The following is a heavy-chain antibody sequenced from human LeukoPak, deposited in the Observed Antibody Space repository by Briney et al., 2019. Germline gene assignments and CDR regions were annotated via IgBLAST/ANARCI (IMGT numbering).Heavy chain of an antibody. CDR3: AKDPNGDYIGTFEI. CDR2: IWYDGSNK. CDR1: GFTFSNYG. D-gene: IGHD4-17*01. J-gene: IGHJ3*02. V-gene: IGHV3-33*06. Sequence: GGSLRLSCAASGFTFSNYGMHWVRQAPGKGLEWVAVIWYDGSNKYYADSVKGRFTISRDNSENTLYLQMNSLRAEDTAVYYCAKDPNGDYIGTFEIWGHGTMVTVSS.